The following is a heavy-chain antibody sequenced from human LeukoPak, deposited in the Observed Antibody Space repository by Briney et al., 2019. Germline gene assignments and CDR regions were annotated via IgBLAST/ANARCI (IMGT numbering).Heavy chain of an antibody. J-gene: IGHJ4*02. CDR2: IYPGDSDT. Sequence: GESLKISCKGSGYSFTSYWIGWVRQMPGKGLEWMGIIYPGDSDTRYSPSFQGQVTISADKSISTAYLQWSSLKASDTTMYYCARSEELSLYYFDYWGQGTLVTVSS. CDR3: ARSEELSLYYFDY. CDR1: GYSFTSYW. V-gene: IGHV5-51*01. D-gene: IGHD3-16*02.